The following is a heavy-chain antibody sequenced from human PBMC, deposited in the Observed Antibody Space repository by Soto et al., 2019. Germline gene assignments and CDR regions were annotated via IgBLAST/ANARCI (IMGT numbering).Heavy chain of an antibody. CDR1: GFTFNSYA. CDR2: ISPDGRNK. Sequence: QVQLVESGGGVVQPGRSLRLSCAASGFTFNSYAMHWVRQAPGKGLEWVAVISPDGRNKYYAVSAQGRFTISRDNSKNTLYLQMNSLRTEDTALFYCARDATEGNWFDPWGQGTLVTVSS. V-gene: IGHV3-30*04. D-gene: IGHD2-21*02. CDR3: ARDATEGNWFDP. J-gene: IGHJ5*02.